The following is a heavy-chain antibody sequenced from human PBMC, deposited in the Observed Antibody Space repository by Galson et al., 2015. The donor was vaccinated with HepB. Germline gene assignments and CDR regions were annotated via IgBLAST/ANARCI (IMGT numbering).Heavy chain of an antibody. V-gene: IGHV1-46*03. CDR3: ARRTVTTSGDRAFDY. Sequence: SVKVSCKASGSTFTSYYMHWVRQAPGQGLEWMGIINPSGGSTSYAQKFQGRVTMTRDTSTSTVYIELSSLRSEDTAVYYCARRTVTTSGDRAFDYWGQGTLVTVSS. D-gene: IGHD4-11*01. CDR1: GSTFTSYY. CDR2: INPSGGST. J-gene: IGHJ4*02.